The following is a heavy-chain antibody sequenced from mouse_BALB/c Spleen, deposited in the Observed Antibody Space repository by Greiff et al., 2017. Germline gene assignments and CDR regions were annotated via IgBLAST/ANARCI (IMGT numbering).Heavy chain of an antibody. J-gene: IGHJ4*01. CDR3: ASLYGNYPYYYAMDY. Sequence: VQLKESGPELVKPGASVKMSCKASGYTFTSYVMHWVKQKPGQGLEWIGYINPYNDGTKYNEKFKGKATLTSDKSSSTAYMELSSLTSEDSAVYYCASLYGNYPYYYAMDYWGQGTSVTVSS. CDR2: INPYNDGT. D-gene: IGHD2-1*01. CDR1: GYTFTSYV. V-gene: IGHV1-14*01.